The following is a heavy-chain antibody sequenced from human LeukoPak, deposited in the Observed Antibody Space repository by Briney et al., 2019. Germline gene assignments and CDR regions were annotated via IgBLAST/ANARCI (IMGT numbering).Heavy chain of an antibody. D-gene: IGHD3-10*01. V-gene: IGHV1-2*02. CDR3: AREAYASGSFRTDYYYMDV. J-gene: IGHJ6*03. CDR1: GYTFTGYH. Sequence: GASVKVSCKASGYTFTGYHMHWVRQAPGQGLEWMGWINPNSGDTNYAQKFQGRVTMTRDTSISTAYMELSRLRSDDTAVYYCAREAYASGSFRTDYYYMDVWGKGTTVTISS. CDR2: INPNSGDT.